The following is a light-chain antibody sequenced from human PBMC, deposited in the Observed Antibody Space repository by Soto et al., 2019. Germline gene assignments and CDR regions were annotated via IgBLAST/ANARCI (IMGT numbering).Light chain of an antibody. CDR1: QGISNY. J-gene: IGKJ2*01. CDR2: TAS. Sequence: DIQVTQSPSFLSASVGDRVTITCRASQGISNYLAWYQQKPGRAPKLLIYTASTLHSGVPSRFSGSGSGTEFTLTISSLQPEDFVTYYCQQFNNYPRTFGQGTKLEIK. CDR3: QQFNNYPRT. V-gene: IGKV1-9*01.